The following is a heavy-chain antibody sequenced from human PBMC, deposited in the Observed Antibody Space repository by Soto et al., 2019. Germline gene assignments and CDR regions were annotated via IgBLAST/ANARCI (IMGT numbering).Heavy chain of an antibody. Sequence: LRLSCAASGFAFNNYAMNWVRQAPGKGLEWVGYIRSKAYGGTADYAASVTGRFTISRDDSKSIAYLQMNSLKTEDTAVYYCARDLLTGYYSPPQDYWGQGTLVTVSS. D-gene: IGHD3-9*01. CDR2: IRSKAYGGTA. CDR3: ARDLLTGYYSPPQDY. CDR1: GFAFNNYA. J-gene: IGHJ4*02. V-gene: IGHV3-49*04.